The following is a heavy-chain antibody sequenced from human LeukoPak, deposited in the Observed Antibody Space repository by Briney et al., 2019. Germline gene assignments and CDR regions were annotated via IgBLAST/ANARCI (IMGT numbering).Heavy chain of an antibody. CDR2: ISDSGGST. Sequence: PGGSLRLFCAASGFTFSSYAMSWVRQAPGKGLEWVSAISDSGGSTYYADSVKGRFTISRDNSKNTLYLQMNSLRAEDTAVYYCARGLANSLWFGELPYYYYGMDVWGQGTTVTVSS. V-gene: IGHV3-23*01. J-gene: IGHJ6*02. D-gene: IGHD3-10*01. CDR3: ARGLANSLWFGELPYYYYGMDV. CDR1: GFTFSSYA.